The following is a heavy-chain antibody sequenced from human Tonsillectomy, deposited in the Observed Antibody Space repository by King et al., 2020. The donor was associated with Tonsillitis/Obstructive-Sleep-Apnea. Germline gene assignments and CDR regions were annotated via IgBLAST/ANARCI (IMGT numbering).Heavy chain of an antibody. CDR1: GASITSNY. CDR3: AMTKRTVVTAPAAFDI. V-gene: IGHV4-59*08. Sequence: QLQESGPGLVKPSETLSLTCTVSGASITSNYWSWIGQPPGREVEWIGEVYYNSRTDYNPSPNRSGTISEDTSRNQFSLKLTAATAADTAMVFCAMTKRTVVTAPAAFDIWGQGTMVTVSS. CDR2: VYYNSRT. J-gene: IGHJ3*02. D-gene: IGHD4-23*01.